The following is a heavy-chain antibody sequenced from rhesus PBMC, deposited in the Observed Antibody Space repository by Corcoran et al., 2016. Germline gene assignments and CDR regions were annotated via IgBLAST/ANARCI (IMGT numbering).Heavy chain of an antibody. V-gene: IGHV4-173*01. CDR1: GGSISSNY. J-gene: IGHJ4*01. Sequence: QLQLQESGPGLVKPSATLSFTCAVSGGSISSNYWSWIRQPPGKGLEWFGRLSGSGGSTDYNPTLKCRVYLSADTVKNQFSRKLSSVTAADTAVYDCASIPYSWTFDYWGQGVLVTVSS. CDR3: ASIPYSWTFDY. D-gene: IGHD1-1-1*01. CDR2: LSGSGGST.